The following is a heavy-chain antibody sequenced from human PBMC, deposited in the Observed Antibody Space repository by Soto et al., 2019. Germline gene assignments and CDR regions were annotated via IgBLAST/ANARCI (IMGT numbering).Heavy chain of an antibody. Sequence: VGSLRLSCAASGFTFSTYGMHWVRQAPGKGPEWVALVWFDGSDKYSSDSVKGRFTISRDNSKNTLYLQMNSLRAEDTAVYYCARLYCSASSCYSVGGFDIWGQGTMVT. D-gene: IGHD2-15*01. CDR2: VWFDGSDK. CDR3: ARLYCSASSCYSVGGFDI. J-gene: IGHJ3*02. V-gene: IGHV3-33*01. CDR1: GFTFSTYG.